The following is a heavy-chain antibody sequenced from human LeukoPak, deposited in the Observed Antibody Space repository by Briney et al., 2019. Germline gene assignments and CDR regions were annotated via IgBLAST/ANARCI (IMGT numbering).Heavy chain of an antibody. CDR2: FGPEDGET. CDR1: GYTLTELS. J-gene: IGHJ4*02. CDR3: ATQNATGVSGSYYNVYFDY. D-gene: IGHD3-10*01. V-gene: IGHV1-24*01. Sequence: WASVKVSCKVSGYTLTELSMHWVRQAPGKGLEWMGGFGPEDGETIYAQKFQGRVTMTEDTSTDTAYMELSSLRSEDTAVYYCATQNATGVSGSYYNVYFDYWGQGTLVTVSS.